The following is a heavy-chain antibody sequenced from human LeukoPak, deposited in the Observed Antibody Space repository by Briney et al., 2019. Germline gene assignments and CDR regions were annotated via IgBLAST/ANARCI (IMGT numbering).Heavy chain of an antibody. D-gene: IGHD1-26*01. Sequence: GGSLRLSCVASGFTFRDYYMSWIRRAPGKGLEWVSYISSSSSYIDYADSVKGRFTISRDNAKNSLYLQMNSLRDDDTAVYYCVRGVGVSRFHYFDPWGQGTLVTVSS. V-gene: IGHV3-11*06. CDR3: VRGVGVSRFHYFDP. CDR2: ISSSSSYI. CDR1: GFTFRDYY. J-gene: IGHJ5*02.